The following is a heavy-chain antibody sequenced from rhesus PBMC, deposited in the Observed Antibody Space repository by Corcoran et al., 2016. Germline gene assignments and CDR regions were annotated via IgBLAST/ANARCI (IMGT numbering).Heavy chain of an antibody. CDR2: KKTLIDGETG. J-gene: IGHJ5-2*02. CDR1: GLTLSNSW. CDR3: TTLTDPSLDV. D-gene: IGHD6-19*01. V-gene: IGHV3-30*01. Sequence: EVKVEESGGGWVQPGGSLRLSCAVSGLTLSNSWINWVRQARGKGLDWVAVKKTLIDGETGDDAPYVKGRFTISRDDSRNTMYLQMSSLKVEDTAVYYCTTLTDPSLDVWGRGILVTVSS.